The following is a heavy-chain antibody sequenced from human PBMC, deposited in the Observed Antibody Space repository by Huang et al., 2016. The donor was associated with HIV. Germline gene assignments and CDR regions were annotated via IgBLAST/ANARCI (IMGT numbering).Heavy chain of an antibody. D-gene: IGHD3-10*01. CDR3: ARDATKNPRGWFDP. V-gene: IGHV4-34*02. CDR2: INHFGSP. J-gene: IGHJ5*02. CDR1: GGSLSGYY. Sequence: QVHLQQWGAGLLKSAETLSLTCAVYGGSLSGYYWSWLRQTPGKGLEWIGEINHFGSPNYNPSLKSRVSISMDGSKKQFSLKLRSISDADTAVYFCARDATKNPRGWFDPWGQGTLVTGSA.